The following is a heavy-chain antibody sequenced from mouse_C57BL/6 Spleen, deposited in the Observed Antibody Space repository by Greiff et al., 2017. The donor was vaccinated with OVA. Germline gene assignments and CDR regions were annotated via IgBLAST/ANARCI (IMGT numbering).Heavy chain of an antibody. D-gene: IGHD4-1*01. J-gene: IGHJ3*01. CDR2: ISYSGST. CDR1: GYSITSGYD. Sequence: DVQLQESGPGMVKPSQSLSLTCTVTGYSITSGYDWHWIRHFPGNKLEWMGYISYSGSTNYNPSLKSRISITHDTSKNHFFLKLNSVTTEDTATYYCASGRTRGFAYWGQGTLVTVSA. CDR3: ASGRTRGFAY. V-gene: IGHV3-1*01.